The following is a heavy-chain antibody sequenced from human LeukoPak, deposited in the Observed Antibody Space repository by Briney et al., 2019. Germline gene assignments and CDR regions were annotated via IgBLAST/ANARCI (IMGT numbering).Heavy chain of an antibody. D-gene: IGHD1-26*01. CDR2: TYYRSKWYY. CDR1: GDSIPSKNAA. CDR3: ARENSGSYREFDY. V-gene: IGHV6-1*01. J-gene: IGHJ4*02. Sequence: SQTLSLTCAISGDSIPSKNAAWNWIRQSPSRGLEWLGRTYYRSKWYYDYAVSVKSRISINPDTSKNQFSLQLNSVTAADTAVFYCARENSGSYREFDYWGQGTLVTVSS.